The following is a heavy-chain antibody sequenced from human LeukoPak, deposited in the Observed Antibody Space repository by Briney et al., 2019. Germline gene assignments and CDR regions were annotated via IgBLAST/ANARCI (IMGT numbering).Heavy chain of an antibody. CDR1: GYTLTELS. V-gene: IGHV1-24*01. D-gene: IGHD2-15*01. J-gene: IGHJ6*04. CDR2: FDPEDGET. Sequence: GASVKVSCKVSGYTLTELSMHWVRQAPGKGLEWMGGFDPEDGETIYAQKFQGRVTMTEDTSTDTAYVELSSLRSEDTAVYYCATDKQLLVPTNHPPTYGMDVWGKGTTVTVSS. CDR3: ATDKQLLVPTNHPPTYGMDV.